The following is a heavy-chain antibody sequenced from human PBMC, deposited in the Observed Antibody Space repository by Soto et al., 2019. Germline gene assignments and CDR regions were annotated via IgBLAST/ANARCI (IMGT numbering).Heavy chain of an antibody. CDR3: AREGGSSSRAFDI. CDR2: IWYDGSNK. D-gene: IGHD6-6*01. V-gene: IGHV3-33*01. Sequence: GGSLRLSCAASGFTFSSYGMHWVRQAPGKGLEWVAVIWYDGSNKYYADSVKGRFTISRDNSKNTLYLQMNSLRAEDTAVYYCAREGGSSSRAFDIWGHGTMVTVSS. CDR1: GFTFSSYG. J-gene: IGHJ3*02.